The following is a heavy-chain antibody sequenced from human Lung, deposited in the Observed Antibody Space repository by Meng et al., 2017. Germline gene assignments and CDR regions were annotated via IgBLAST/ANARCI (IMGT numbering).Heavy chain of an antibody. CDR3: ARGDVDTAMVTGAFDI. D-gene: IGHD5-18*01. CDR2: ISYDGSNK. V-gene: IGHV3-30*04. Sequence: GESLKISCAASGFTFSSYAMHWVRQAPGKGLEWVAVISYDGSNKYYADSVKGRFTISRDNSKNTLYLQMNSLRAEDTAVYYCARGDVDTAMVTGAFDIWGQGTMVTGSS. CDR1: GFTFSSYA. J-gene: IGHJ3*02.